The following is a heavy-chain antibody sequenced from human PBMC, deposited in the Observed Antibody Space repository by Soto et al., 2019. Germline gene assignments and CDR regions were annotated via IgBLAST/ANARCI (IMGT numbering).Heavy chain of an antibody. V-gene: IGHV3-33*01. J-gene: IGHJ4*02. CDR3: ARERLPYGSGSYYSSFDY. D-gene: IGHD3-10*01. Sequence: ESGGGVVQPGRSLRLSCAASGFTFSSYGMHWVRQAPGKGLEWVAVIWYDGSNKYYADSVKGRFTISRDNSKNTLYLQMNSLRAEDTAVYYCARERLPYGSGSYYSSFDYWGQGTLVTVSS. CDR2: IWYDGSNK. CDR1: GFTFSSYG.